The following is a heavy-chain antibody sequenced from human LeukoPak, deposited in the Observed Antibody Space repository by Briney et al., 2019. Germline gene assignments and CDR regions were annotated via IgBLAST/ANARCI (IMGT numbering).Heavy chain of an antibody. J-gene: IGHJ1*01. CDR3: ARGRYVGSKYFQH. D-gene: IGHD5-12*01. Sequence: GGSLRLSCAASGFTFSSYAMHWVRQAPGKGLEWVAVISYDGSNKYYADSVKGRLTISRDNSKNTLYLQMNSLRAEDTAVYYCARGRYVGSKYFQHWGQGTLVTVSS. CDR1: GFTFSSYA. CDR2: ISYDGSNK. V-gene: IGHV3-30-3*01.